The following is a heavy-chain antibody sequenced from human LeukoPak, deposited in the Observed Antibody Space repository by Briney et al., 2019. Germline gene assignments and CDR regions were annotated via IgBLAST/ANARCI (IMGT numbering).Heavy chain of an antibody. CDR3: ATDFPKFAS. CDR1: GXXXSXXX. Sequence: GGSLRLSCAASGXXXSXXXXXXVXXXXXKXLEWVXVIYSGGSTYYADSVKGRFTISRDNSKNTLYLQMNSLRAEDTAVYYCATDFPKFASWGQGTLVTVSS. V-gene: IGHV3-53*01. CDR2: IYSGGST. J-gene: IGHJ5*01.